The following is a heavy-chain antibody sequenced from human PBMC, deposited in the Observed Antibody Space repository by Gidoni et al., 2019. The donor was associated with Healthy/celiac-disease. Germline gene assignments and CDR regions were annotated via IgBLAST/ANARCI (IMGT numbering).Heavy chain of an antibody. J-gene: IGHJ6*02. CDR2: INPNSGGT. Sequence: QVQLVQSGAAVKKPGASVKASCKDSGYTFTGYYMHCVRQAPGQGLEWMGWINPNSGGTNYAQKFQGRVTMTRDTSISTADMELSRLRSDDTAVYYWARVPHRSDYDFGSGYSRDYGMDVWGQGTTVTVSS. CDR3: ARVPHRSDYDFGSGYSRDYGMDV. CDR1: GYTFTGYY. V-gene: IGHV1-2*02. D-gene: IGHD3-3*01.